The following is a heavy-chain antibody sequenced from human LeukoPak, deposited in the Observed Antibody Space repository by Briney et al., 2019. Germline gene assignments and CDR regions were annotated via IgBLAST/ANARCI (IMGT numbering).Heavy chain of an antibody. CDR1: GGSISGGGYF. D-gene: IGHD3-3*01. CDR3: ARSPSKEMEWLSPSHFDF. J-gene: IGHJ4*02. CDR2: TDHTGFT. Sequence: KSSETLSLTCSVSGGSISGGGYFWNWIRQPPGKTLEWIGCTDHTGFTYNKPSLRSRVTISVDTSKNQFSLRLTSVTAADTAMYFCARSPSKEMEWLSPSHFDFWGQGTLVSVSS. V-gene: IGHV4-30-2*01.